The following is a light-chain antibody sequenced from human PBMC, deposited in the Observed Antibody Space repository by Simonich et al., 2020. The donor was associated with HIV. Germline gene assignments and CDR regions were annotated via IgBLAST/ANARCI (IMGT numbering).Light chain of an antibody. CDR1: QSISSY. Sequence: DLQMTQSPSSLSASVGDRVTITCRASQSISSYLNWYQQKPGEAPKLLIYAASSLQSGGPSRFSGSGSGTDFTLTINSLQPEDFATYYCQQSYSTLYTFGQGTKLEIK. J-gene: IGKJ2*01. V-gene: IGKV1-39*01. CDR3: QQSYSTLYT. CDR2: AAS.